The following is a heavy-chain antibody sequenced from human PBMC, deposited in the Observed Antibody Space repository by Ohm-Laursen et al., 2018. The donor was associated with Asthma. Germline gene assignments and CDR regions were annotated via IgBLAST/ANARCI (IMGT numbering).Heavy chain of an antibody. CDR1: GYTFSRYS. J-gene: IGHJ5*02. CDR2: ISTASSFI. CDR3: ARGQGWFDP. V-gene: IGHV3-21*04. Sequence: SLRLSCSASGYTFSRYSIHWVRQIPGKGLEWVASISTASSFIYYADSVRGRFTTSRDNAKNSLYLQMNSLRAEDTALYHCARGQGWFDPWGQGTLVTVSS.